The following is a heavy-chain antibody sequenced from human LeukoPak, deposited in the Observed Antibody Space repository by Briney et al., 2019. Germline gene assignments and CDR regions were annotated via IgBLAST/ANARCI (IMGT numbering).Heavy chain of an antibody. D-gene: IGHD3-9*01. CDR3: ARSNGYFDWSYYFDY. CDR1: GFTFSDYY. J-gene: IGHJ4*02. V-gene: IGHV3-11*01. CDR2: ISSSGSTI. Sequence: GGSLRLSCAVSGFTFSDYYMSWIRQAPGKGLEWVSYISSSGSTIYYADSVKGRFTISRDNAKNSLYLQMNSLRAEDTAVYYCARSNGYFDWSYYFDYWGQGTLVTVSS.